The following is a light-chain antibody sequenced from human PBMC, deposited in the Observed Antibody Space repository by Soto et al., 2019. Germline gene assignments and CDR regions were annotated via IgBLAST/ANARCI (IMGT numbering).Light chain of an antibody. J-gene: IGLJ2*01. CDR3: LIYYGAALL. Sequence: QTVVTQEPSVTVSPGGTGTLTCASSIGAVTSDYHSNWFQQKPGQAPRALIYSTSKRHTWTPARFSGSLLGGKAALTLSGVQPEDEADYYCLIYYGAALLFGGETRLTVL. CDR1: IGAVTSDYH. CDR2: STS. V-gene: IGLV7-43*01.